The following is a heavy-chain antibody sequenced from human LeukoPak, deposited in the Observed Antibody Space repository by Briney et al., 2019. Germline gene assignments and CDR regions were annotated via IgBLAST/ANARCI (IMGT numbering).Heavy chain of an antibody. CDR2: ISYDGSNK. D-gene: IGHD1-26*01. CDR3: ARELPDSGSYIHAFDI. J-gene: IGHJ3*02. V-gene: IGHV3-30*03. Sequence: PGRSLRLSCAASGFTFSSYGMHWVRQAPGKGLEWVAVISYDGSNKYYADSVKGRFTISRDNSKNTLYLQMNSLRAEDTAVYYCARELPDSGSYIHAFDIWGQGTMVTVSS. CDR1: GFTFSSYG.